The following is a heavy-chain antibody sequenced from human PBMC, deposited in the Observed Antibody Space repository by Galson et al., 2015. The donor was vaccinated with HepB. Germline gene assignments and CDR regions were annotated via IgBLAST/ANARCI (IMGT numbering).Heavy chain of an antibody. D-gene: IGHD5-12*01. Sequence: SLRLSCAVSGSTLDDYGMSWVRQAPGKGLEWVAGSNWNGGNTGYADSVQGRFNISRDDAKNSLHLQMNSLRAEDTALYYCVRAGDSAGWEFEYWGQGTLVTVSS. V-gene: IGHV3-20*04. CDR3: VRAGDSAGWEFEY. CDR2: SNWNGGNT. CDR1: GSTLDDYG. J-gene: IGHJ4*02.